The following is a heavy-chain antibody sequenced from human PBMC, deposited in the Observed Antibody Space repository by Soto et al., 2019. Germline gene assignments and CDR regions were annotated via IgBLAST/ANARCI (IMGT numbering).Heavy chain of an antibody. CDR1: GGSISSDY. J-gene: IGHJ5*02. CDR2: NYYSGST. D-gene: IGHD3-3*01. Sequence: SETLSLTYTVSGGSISSDYWGWIRQPPGKGLEWIGYNYYSGSTNYNPSLKSRVTISVDTSKNQFSLKLSSVTAADTAVYYCARRHYDFSFDPWGQGTLVTVSS. CDR3: ARRHYDFSFDP. V-gene: IGHV4-59*08.